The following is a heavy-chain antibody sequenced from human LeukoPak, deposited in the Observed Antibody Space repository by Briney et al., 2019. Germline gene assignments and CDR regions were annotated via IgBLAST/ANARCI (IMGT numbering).Heavy chain of an antibody. J-gene: IGHJ4*02. CDR1: GYTFTDSY. Sequence: ASVKVSCKASGYTFTDSYMDWVRQASGQGLEWMGWINPNSGDTNYAQKFQGRVTMTRDTSISTAYMELSRLTSDDTAVYYCTRDINWNYGYWGQGTLVTVSS. V-gene: IGHV1-2*02. CDR2: INPNSGDT. CDR3: TRDINWNYGY. D-gene: IGHD1-7*01.